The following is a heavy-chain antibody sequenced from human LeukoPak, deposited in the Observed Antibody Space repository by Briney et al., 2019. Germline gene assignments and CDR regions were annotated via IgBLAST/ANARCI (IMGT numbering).Heavy chain of an antibody. V-gene: IGHV3-9*01. Sequence: GRSLRLSCVASGFTFNGFAMHWVRLVPGKGLEGVSGISGNSALIAYVDSVKGRFTISRDNAKTCLYLPMNSLRAEDTAFYYCAKGGVAVSGTPNQGYFASWGQGTLVTVSS. CDR3: AKGGVAVSGTPNQGYFAS. CDR2: ISGNSALI. D-gene: IGHD6-19*01. CDR1: GFTFNGFA. J-gene: IGHJ4*02.